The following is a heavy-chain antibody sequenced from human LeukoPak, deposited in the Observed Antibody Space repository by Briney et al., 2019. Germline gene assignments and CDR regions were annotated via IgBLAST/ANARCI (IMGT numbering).Heavy chain of an antibody. CDR2: ISYSGST. J-gene: IGHJ3*02. Sequence: SETLSRTCTVSDGSIRSSSDYGGWIRQPPGKGLEWLGSISYSGSTYYNPSLKSRVTISVDTSKNQFSLNLISVTAADTALYYCARHPRSGYNYGFDGFDIWGQGTMVTVSS. D-gene: IGHD5-18*01. CDR3: ARHPRSGYNYGFDGFDI. V-gene: IGHV4-39*01. CDR1: DGSIRSSSDY.